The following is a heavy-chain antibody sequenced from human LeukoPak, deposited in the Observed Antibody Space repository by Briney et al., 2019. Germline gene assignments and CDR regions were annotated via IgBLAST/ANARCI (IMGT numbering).Heavy chain of an antibody. CDR3: ASSSWVDAFDI. J-gene: IGHJ3*02. CDR1: GFTFSSYW. V-gene: IGHV3-7*03. CDR2: IKQDGSEK. Sequence: GGSLRLSCAASGFTFSSYWMSWVRQAPGKGLEWVANIKQDGSEKYYVDSVKGRFTISRDNVKNSLYLQMNSLRAEDTAVYYCASSSWVDAFDIWGQGTMVTVSS. D-gene: IGHD6-6*01.